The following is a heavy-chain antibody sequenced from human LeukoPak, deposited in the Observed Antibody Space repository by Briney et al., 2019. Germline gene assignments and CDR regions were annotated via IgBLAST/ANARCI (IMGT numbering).Heavy chain of an antibody. CDR3: ARGRWLRHWFDP. Sequence: ASVKVSCKASGYTFTSYDINWVRQATGQGLEWMGWMNPNSGNTGYAQKFQGRVTTTRNTSISTAYMELSSLRSEDTAVYYCARGRWLRHWFDPWGQGTLVTVSS. CDR2: MNPNSGNT. D-gene: IGHD5-12*01. CDR1: GYTFTSYD. J-gene: IGHJ5*02. V-gene: IGHV1-8*01.